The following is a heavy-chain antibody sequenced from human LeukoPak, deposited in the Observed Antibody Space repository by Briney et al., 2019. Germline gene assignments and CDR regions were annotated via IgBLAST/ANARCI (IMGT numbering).Heavy chain of an antibody. J-gene: IGHJ3*02. CDR2: ISSSSSYI. CDR3: ARDSSSWYVSAFDI. V-gene: IGHV3-21*01. D-gene: IGHD6-13*01. CDR1: GFTFSSYS. Sequence: PGGSLRLSCAASGFTFSSYSMNWVRQAPGKGLEWVSSISSSSSYIYYADSVKGRFTISRDNAKNSLYLQMNSLRAEDTAVYYCARDSSSWYVSAFDIWGQGTMVTVSS.